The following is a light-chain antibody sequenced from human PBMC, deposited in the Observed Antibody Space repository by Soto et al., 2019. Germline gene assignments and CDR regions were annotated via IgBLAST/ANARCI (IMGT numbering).Light chain of an antibody. J-gene: IGKJ5*01. V-gene: IGKV3-20*01. CDR3: QQYGSSAPIT. CDR1: QSVSTY. Sequence: ETVLTQSPATLSLSPGESATLSCRASQSVSTYLAWYQQKPGQAPRLLIYGASIRATGIPDRFSGSGSETDFTLTISRLEPEDFALYYCQQYGSSAPITFGQGTRLEIK. CDR2: GAS.